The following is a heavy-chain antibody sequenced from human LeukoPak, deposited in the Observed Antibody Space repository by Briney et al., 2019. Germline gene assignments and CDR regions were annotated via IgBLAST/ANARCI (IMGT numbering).Heavy chain of an antibody. CDR1: GGSFSGYY. D-gene: IGHD3-22*01. CDR3: ARGSRYYYDSSGYHLPYYYYMDV. J-gene: IGHJ6*03. CDR2: INHSGST. Sequence: SETLSLTCAVYGGSFSGYYWSWIRQPPGKGLEWIGEINHSGSTNYNPSLKSRVTISVDTSKNQFSLKLSSVTAADTAVYYCARGSRYYYDSSGYHLPYYYYMDVWGKGTTVTVSS. V-gene: IGHV4-34*01.